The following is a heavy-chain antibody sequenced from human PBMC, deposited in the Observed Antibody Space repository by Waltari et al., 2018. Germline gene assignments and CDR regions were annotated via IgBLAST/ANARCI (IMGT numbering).Heavy chain of an antibody. V-gene: IGHV3-7*01. D-gene: IGHD6-13*01. J-gene: IGHJ4*02. CDR1: GFPFGNFC. Sequence: DVQLVESGGGLVQPGASLGLSCAASGFPFGNFCMIWVRQAPGKGLEWVANIKHDGSQKNYVDSVKGRFTISRDNANNSLYLQMNSLRAEDTAVYYCAKDAYSKGDCWGQGTLVTVSS. CDR2: IKHDGSQK. CDR3: AKDAYSKGDC.